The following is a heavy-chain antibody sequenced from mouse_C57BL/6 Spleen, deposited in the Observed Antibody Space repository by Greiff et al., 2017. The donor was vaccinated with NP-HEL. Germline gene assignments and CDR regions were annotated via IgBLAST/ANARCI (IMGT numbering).Heavy chain of an antibody. V-gene: IGHV5-6*01. CDR3: ARQNYDYDEGYAMDY. J-gene: IGHJ4*01. D-gene: IGHD2-4*01. CDR1: GFTFSSYG. CDR2: ISSGGSYT. Sequence: EVQGVESGGDLVKPGGSLKLSCAASGFTFSSYGMSWVRQTPDKRLEWVATISSGGSYTYYTDSVKGRFTISRANAKNTLYLQMSSLKSEDTAMYYGARQNYDYDEGYAMDYWGQGTSVTVSS.